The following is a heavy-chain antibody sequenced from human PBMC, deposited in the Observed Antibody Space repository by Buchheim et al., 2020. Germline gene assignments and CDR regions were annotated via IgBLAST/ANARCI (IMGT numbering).Heavy chain of an antibody. CDR1: GFTFRSYG. V-gene: IGHV3-33*01. Sequence: QVQLVESGGGVVRPGTSLRISCAASGFTFRSYGVHWVRRAPGKGLECVALIWHDGSRKYYADSVKGRFTISRDNSKSQIYLQMNSLRVEETAVYYCGRDWREVGTDNWGQGT. D-gene: IGHD1-26*01. CDR2: IWHDGSRK. J-gene: IGHJ4*02. CDR3: GRDWREVGTDN.